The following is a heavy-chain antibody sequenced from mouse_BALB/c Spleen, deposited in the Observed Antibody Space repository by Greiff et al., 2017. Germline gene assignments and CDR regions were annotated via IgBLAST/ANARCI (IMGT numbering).Heavy chain of an antibody. D-gene: IGHD2-10*02. CDR3: ARKEGYGNHYYAMDY. CDR2: IWAGGST. Sequence: QVQLQQSGPGLVAPSQSLSITCTVSGFSLTSYGVHWVRQPPGKGLEWLGVIWAGGSTNYNSALMSRLSISKDNSKSQVFLKMNSLQANDTAIYYCARKEGYGNHYYAMDYWGQGTSVTVSS. V-gene: IGHV2-9*02. CDR1: GFSLTSYG. J-gene: IGHJ4*01.